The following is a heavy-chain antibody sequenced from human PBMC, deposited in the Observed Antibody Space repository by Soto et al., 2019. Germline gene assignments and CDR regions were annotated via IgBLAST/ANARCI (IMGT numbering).Heavy chain of an antibody. CDR2: ITGSGEGT. Sequence: GGSLRLSCTASGFSFDYFAMSWVRQAPGKGLDWVSAITGSGEGTFYSDSVKGRFTVSKDKSKNTLYLQMDSLGAEDTAVYYCAKVSLGYSNNDDALDIWGQGTMVTVSS. CDR1: GFSFDYFA. D-gene: IGHD5-18*01. J-gene: IGHJ3*02. CDR3: AKVSLGYSNNDDALDI. V-gene: IGHV3-23*01.